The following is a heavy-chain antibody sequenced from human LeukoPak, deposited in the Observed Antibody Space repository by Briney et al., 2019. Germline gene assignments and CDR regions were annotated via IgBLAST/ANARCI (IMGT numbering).Heavy chain of an antibody. J-gene: IGHJ3*02. CDR3: ARVKRSVGATIDAFDI. V-gene: IGHV4-34*01. CDR1: GGSFSGYY. CDR2: INHSGST. D-gene: IGHD1-26*01. Sequence: PSETLSLTCAVYGGSFSGYYWSWIRQPPGKGLEWMGGINHSGSTNYNASLKSRVTISGDTSKNQLSLKPSSVTAAATAVHYCARVKRSVGATIDAFDIWGQGTMVTVSS.